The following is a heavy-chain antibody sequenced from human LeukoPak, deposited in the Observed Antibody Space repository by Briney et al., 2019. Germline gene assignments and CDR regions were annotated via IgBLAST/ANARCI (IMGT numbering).Heavy chain of an antibody. V-gene: IGHV4-59*12. D-gene: IGHD7-27*01. CDR1: GGSISSYY. J-gene: IGHJ3*02. Sequence: SETLSLTCTVSGGSISSYYWSWIRQPPGKGLEWIGYIYYSGSANYNPSLKSRVTISVDISKNQFSLKVSPVTAADTAVYYCARDPGDAFDIWGQGTMVTVSS. CDR3: ARDPGDAFDI. CDR2: IYYSGSA.